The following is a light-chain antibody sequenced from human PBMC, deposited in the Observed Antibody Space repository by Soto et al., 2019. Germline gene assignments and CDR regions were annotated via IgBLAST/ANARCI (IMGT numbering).Light chain of an antibody. CDR2: GAS. CDR1: QSVSSN. V-gene: IGKV3-15*01. Sequence: EIVMTQSPATLSVSPGERATLSCRASQSVSSNLAWYQQKPGQAPRLLIYGASTRATGIPARFSDSGSGTEFTLTISSLQSEDFAVYYCQQYNNWPPIFTFGPGNKVDIK. CDR3: QQYNNWPPIFT. J-gene: IGKJ3*01.